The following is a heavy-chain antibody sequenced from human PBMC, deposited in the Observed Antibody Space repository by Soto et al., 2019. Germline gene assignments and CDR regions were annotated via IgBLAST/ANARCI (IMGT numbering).Heavy chain of an antibody. J-gene: IGHJ4*02. CDR2: SSSSSYI. CDR3: VRDRIVGPTSRGKDFDY. V-gene: IGHV3-21*01. CDR1: GFIFGNHG. D-gene: IGHD1-26*01. Sequence: GSLRLSCAASGFIFGNHGMNWVRQAPGKGLEWVSSSSSSSYIYYAESVQGRFTISRDNAKNSLYLQMNSLTAADTAVYYCVRDRIVGPTSRGKDFDYWGRGTLVTVSS.